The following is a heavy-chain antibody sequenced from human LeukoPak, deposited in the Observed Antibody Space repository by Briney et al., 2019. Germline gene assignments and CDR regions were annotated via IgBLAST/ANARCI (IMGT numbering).Heavy chain of an antibody. D-gene: IGHD2-21*02. J-gene: IGHJ4*02. CDR2: ISCSGGST. V-gene: IGHV3-23*01. CDR3: ATGVTAIY. CDR1: GFSFSSYA. Sequence: GGSLTLSCAASGFSFSSYAMSWVRQAPGKGLEWVSSISCSGGSTYYADSVTGRFTISRDNSKNTLYLQMNSLRAEDTAVYYCATGVTAIYWGQGTLVTVSS.